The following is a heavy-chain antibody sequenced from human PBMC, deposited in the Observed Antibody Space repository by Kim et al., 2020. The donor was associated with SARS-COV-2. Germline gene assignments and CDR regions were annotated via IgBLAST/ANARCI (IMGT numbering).Heavy chain of an antibody. Sequence: NYNPSLKRRVTISVDKSKSQFSLHLSSVTAADTAVYYCAREFLWPQNWFDPWGQGTLVTVSS. CDR3: AREFLWPQNWFDP. J-gene: IGHJ5*02. V-gene: IGHV4-4*02. D-gene: IGHD3-10*01.